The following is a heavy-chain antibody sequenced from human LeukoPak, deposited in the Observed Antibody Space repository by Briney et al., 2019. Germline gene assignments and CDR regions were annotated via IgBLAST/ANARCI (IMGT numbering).Heavy chain of an antibody. J-gene: IGHJ4*02. CDR3: ARGPIVVVVPAAIGDYFDY. V-gene: IGHV4-59*01. CDR1: GGSISSYY. Sequence: PSETLSLTCTVSGGSISSYYWSWIRQPPGKGLEWIGYIYYSGSTNYNPSLKSRVTISVDTPKNQFSLKLSSVTAADTAVYYCARGPIVVVVPAAIGDYFDYWGQGTLVTVSS. CDR2: IYYSGST. D-gene: IGHD2-2*02.